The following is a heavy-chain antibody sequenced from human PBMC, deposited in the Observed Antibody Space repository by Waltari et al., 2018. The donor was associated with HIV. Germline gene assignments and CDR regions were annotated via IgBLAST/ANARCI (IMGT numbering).Heavy chain of an antibody. CDR3: ARIPIAAAGWFDP. J-gene: IGHJ5*02. CDR2: IFSNDEK. D-gene: IGHD6-13*01. Sequence: QVTLKESGPVLVKHTETLTLTCTVSGSSPSNATLGVSWTRQPPGKALEWLAHIFSNDEKSYSTSLKSRLTISKDTSKSQVVLTMTNMDPVDTATYYCARIPIAAAGWFDPWGQGTLVTVSS. CDR1: GSSPSNATLG. V-gene: IGHV2-26*01.